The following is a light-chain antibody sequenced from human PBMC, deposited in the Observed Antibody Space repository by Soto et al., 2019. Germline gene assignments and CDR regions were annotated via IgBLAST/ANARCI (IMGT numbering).Light chain of an antibody. CDR3: QQYNNWPLT. J-gene: IGKJ4*01. CDR2: GAS. V-gene: IGKV3-15*01. CDR1: QSVNSN. Sequence: EIVITQSPSTVSVSPGERATLSCRASQSVNSNLAWYQQKPGQAPRLLIYGASTRATGIPARFSGSGSGTEFTLTISSLQSEDFAVYYCQQYNNWPLTFGGGTKVDIK.